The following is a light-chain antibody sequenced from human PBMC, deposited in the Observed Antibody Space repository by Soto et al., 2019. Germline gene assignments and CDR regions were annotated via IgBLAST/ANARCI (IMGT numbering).Light chain of an antibody. CDR3: QQYNNWPRT. V-gene: IGKV3-15*01. CDR2: GAS. Sequence: EIVLTQSPATLSVSPGERAALCCRASQSVSNNLAWYQQKPGQAPRLLIYGASTRATGIPARFSGSGSGTEFTLTISSLQSEDFAVYYCQQYNNWPRTFGQGTKVEIK. J-gene: IGKJ1*01. CDR1: QSVSNN.